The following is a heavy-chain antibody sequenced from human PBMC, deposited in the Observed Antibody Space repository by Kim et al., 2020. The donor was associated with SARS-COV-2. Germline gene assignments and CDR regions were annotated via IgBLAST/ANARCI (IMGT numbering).Heavy chain of an antibody. CDR2: IKQDGSEK. D-gene: IGHD3-3*01. CDR3: ARATESYDFWSGYLGYFDY. J-gene: IGHJ4*02. Sequence: GGSLRLSCAASGFTFSSYWMSWVRQAPGKGLEWVANIKQDGSEKYYVDSVKGRFTISRDNAKNSLYLQMNSLRAEDTAVCYCARATESYDFWSGYLGYFDYWGQGTLVTVSS. V-gene: IGHV3-7*03. CDR1: GFTFSSYW.